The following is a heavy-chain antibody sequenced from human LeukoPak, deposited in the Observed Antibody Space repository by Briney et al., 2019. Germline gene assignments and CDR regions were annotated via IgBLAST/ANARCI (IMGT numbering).Heavy chain of an antibody. CDR1: GGSISSSSYY. J-gene: IGHJ4*02. Sequence: SETLSLTCTVSGGSISSSSYYWGWIRQPPGKGLEWIASIYYTGSTYYNPSLKSRVTISVDTSKNQFSLELSSVTAADTAVYYCARHDWVYWGQGTLVTVSS. CDR3: ARHDWVY. CDR2: IYYTGST. D-gene: IGHD2-21*01. V-gene: IGHV4-39*01.